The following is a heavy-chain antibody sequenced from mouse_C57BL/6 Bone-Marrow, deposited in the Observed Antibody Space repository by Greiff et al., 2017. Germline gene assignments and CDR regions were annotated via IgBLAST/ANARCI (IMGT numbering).Heavy chain of an antibody. V-gene: IGHV1-64*01. CDR1: GYTFTSYW. J-gene: IGHJ1*03. CDR3: AYGSSYHYWYFDV. CDR2: IHPNSGST. D-gene: IGHD1-1*01. Sequence: VKLMESGAELVKPGASVKLSCKASGYTFTSYWMHWVKQRPGQGLEWIGMIHPNSGSTNYNEKFKSKATLTVDKSSSTAYMQLSSLTSEDSAVYYCAYGSSYHYWYFDVWGTGTTVTVSS.